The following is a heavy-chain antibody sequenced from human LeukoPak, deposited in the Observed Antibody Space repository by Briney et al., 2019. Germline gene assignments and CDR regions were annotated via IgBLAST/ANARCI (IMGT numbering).Heavy chain of an antibody. CDR2: ISNSGDFI. V-gene: IGHV3-11*04. CDR1: GFMFSDEY. J-gene: IGHJ4*02. D-gene: IGHD3-10*01. CDR3: ARRETYYYGSGSYSAQYYFDY. Sequence: GGSLRLSCAASGFMFSDEYMSWIRQAPGKGLEWVSYISNSGDFIAYADSVKGRFTISRDNAKNSLYLQMNSLRAEDTAVYYCARRETYYYGSGSYSAQYYFDYWGQGTLVTVSS.